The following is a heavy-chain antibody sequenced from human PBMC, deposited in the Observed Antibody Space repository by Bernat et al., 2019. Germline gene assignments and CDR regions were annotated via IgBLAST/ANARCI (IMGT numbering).Heavy chain of an antibody. J-gene: IGHJ4*02. D-gene: IGHD2-15*01. Sequence: QVQLQESGPGLVKPSQTLSLTCTVSGGSISSGGYYWSWIRQHPGKGLEWIGYIYYSGSTYYNPSLKSRVTISVDTSKNQFSLKLSSVTAADTAVYYCARGYDSSGGSSALDYWGQGTLVTVSS. CDR2: IYYSGST. V-gene: IGHV4-31*03. CDR1: GGSISSGGYY. CDR3: ARGYDSSGGSSALDY.